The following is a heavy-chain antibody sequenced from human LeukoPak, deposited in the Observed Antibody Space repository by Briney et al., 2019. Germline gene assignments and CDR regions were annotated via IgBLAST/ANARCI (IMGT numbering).Heavy chain of an antibody. CDR2: ISSSSSYI. D-gene: IGHD3-9*01. CDR3: ARDLGFYDILTVSDAFDI. V-gene: IGHV3-21*01. J-gene: IGHJ3*02. CDR1: GFTFSSYS. Sequence: PGGSLRLSCAASGFTFSSYSMNWARQAPGKGLEWVSSISSSSSYIYYADSVKGRFTISRDNAKNSLYLQMNSLRAEDTAVYYCARDLGFYDILTVSDAFDIWGQGTMVTVSS.